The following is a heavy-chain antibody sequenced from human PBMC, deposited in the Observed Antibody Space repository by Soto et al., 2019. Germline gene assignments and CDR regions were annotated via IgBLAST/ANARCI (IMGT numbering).Heavy chain of an antibody. J-gene: IGHJ4*02. V-gene: IGHV3-11*01. CDR2: IDTSGTKI. CDR1: GYTFSDYY. D-gene: IGHD3-3*01. CDR3: ASHYDMWSGYLSPVDY. Sequence: QVQLVESGGDLVKPGGSLRLSCAASGYTFSDYYMSWIRQAPGQGLEWISYIDTSGTKIYYADSAKGRFTITRDNAKNTLYLEMNRLRDEDTAVYYCASHYDMWSGYLSPVDYWGQGTLVTVSS.